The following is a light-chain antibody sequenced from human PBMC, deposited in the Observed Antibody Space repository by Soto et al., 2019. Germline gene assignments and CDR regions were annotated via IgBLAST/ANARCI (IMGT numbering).Light chain of an antibody. Sequence: QSALTQPASVSGSPGQSITISCTGTSSDIGGYNYVSWYQHHPDKAPKLMIYDVSNRPSGVSSRFSGSKSGNTASPTISGLQAEDEADYYCSSYTSSSTLVLFGEGTKLTVL. CDR1: SSDIGGYNY. J-gene: IGLJ2*01. CDR3: SSYTSSSTLVL. CDR2: DVS. V-gene: IGLV2-14*03.